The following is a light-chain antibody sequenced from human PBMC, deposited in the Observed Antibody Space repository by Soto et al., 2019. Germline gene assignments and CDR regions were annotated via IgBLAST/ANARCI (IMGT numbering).Light chain of an antibody. V-gene: IGKV3-11*01. CDR1: QSVSSY. Sequence: EIVLTQSPATLSLSPGERATLSCRASQSVSSYLAWYQQKPGQAPRLLIYDASNRATGITARFSGSGSGTAFTLNISSLEPEDFAVYYCQQRGNWPPYTFGQGTKLEIK. J-gene: IGKJ2*01. CDR2: DAS. CDR3: QQRGNWPPYT.